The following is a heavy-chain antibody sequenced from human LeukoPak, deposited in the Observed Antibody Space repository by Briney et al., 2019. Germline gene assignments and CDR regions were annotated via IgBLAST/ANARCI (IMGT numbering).Heavy chain of an antibody. J-gene: IGHJ4*02. CDR1: GFTFSSYS. Sequence: PGGSLRLSCAASGFTFSSYSMNWVRQAPGKELEWVAYIRSSGSPIYYADSVKGRFTISRDNARNSLYLQMNSLRDEDTAVYYCARDPHSLDYWGPGTLVTVSS. CDR3: ARDPHSLDY. V-gene: IGHV3-48*02. CDR2: IRSSGSPI.